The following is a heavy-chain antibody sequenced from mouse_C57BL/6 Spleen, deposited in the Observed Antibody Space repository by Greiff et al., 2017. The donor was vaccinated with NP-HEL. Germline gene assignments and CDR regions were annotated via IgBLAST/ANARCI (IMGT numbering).Heavy chain of an antibody. D-gene: IGHD1-1*01. V-gene: IGHV5-4*01. CDR2: ISDGGSYT. Sequence: EVQGVESGGGLVKPGGSLKLSCAASGFTFSSYAMSWVRQTPEKRLEWVATISDGGSYTYYPDNVKGRFTISRDNAKNNLYLQMSHLKSEDTAMYYCASPISLRGYWGQGTLVTVSA. J-gene: IGHJ3*01. CDR3: ASPISLRGY. CDR1: GFTFSSYA.